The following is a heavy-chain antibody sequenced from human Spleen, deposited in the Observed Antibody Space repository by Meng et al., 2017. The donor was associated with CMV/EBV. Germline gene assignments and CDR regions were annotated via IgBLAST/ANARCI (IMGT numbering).Heavy chain of an antibody. CDR1: GGSFSSYY. CDR2: INHSGRT. V-gene: IGHV4-34*01. D-gene: IGHD3-16*01. J-gene: IGHJ4*02. Sequence: AVYGGSFSSYYWSWIRQTPGKGLEWIGEINHSGRTSYNPSLKSRVTISVDTSKNQFSLKLSSVTAADTAVFYCARGASYGPHYFDYWGQGTLVTVSS. CDR3: ARGASYGPHYFDY.